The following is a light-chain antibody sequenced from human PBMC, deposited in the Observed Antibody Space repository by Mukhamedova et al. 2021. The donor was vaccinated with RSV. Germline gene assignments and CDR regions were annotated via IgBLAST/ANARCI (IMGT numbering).Light chain of an antibody. CDR2: KAS. Sequence: WYQRRVHGKAPKLLMYKASTLETGVPSRFSVYGSGTEFTLTINSLQPDDFATYYCQQYNSYLVTFGGGTKVEIK. J-gene: IGKJ4*01. V-gene: IGKV1-5*03. CDR3: QQYNSYLVT.